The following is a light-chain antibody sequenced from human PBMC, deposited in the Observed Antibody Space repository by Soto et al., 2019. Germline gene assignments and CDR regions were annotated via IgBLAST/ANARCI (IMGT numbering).Light chain of an antibody. Sequence: QSVVTQEPSLSVSPGGTVTLTCALSSCPVSTRSYPRWYQQTPGQGPRMIIYNTDTRSSGVPHRFSGSTVGNKAALTITGDQADEEDDYCCLLYMSMGIWVFGGGTKLTVL. CDR2: NTD. CDR1: SCPVSTRSY. J-gene: IGLJ3*02. CDR3: LLYMSMGIWV. V-gene: IGLV8-61*01.